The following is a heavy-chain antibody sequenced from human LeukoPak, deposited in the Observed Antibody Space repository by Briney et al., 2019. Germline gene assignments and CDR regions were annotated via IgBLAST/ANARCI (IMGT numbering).Heavy chain of an antibody. CDR2: ISSSSYI. CDR1: GFTFSSYS. Sequence: PGGSLRLSCAASGFTFSSYSMNWVRQAPGKGLEWISSISSSSYIYYADSVKGRFTISRDNAKNSLYLQMNSLRAEDTAVYYCAREESPTSFDPWGQGTLVTVSS. V-gene: IGHV3-21*01. J-gene: IGHJ5*02. CDR3: AREESPTSFDP.